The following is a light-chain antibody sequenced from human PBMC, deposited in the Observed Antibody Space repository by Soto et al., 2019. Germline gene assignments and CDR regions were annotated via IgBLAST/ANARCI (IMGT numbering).Light chain of an antibody. CDR3: QQYDSYPYT. J-gene: IGKJ2*01. V-gene: IGKV1-6*01. CDR2: AAS. CDR1: QGIRND. Sequence: AIQMTQSPSSLSASVGDRVTITCRASQGIRNDLGWYQQKPGKAPNLLIYAASSLQSGVPSTFSGSGSGTDFTLTISGLQPDDFATYYCQQYDSYPYTFGQGTKVDI.